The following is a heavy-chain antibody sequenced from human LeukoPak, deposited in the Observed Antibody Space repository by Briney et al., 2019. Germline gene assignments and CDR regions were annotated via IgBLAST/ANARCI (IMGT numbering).Heavy chain of an antibody. Sequence: SETLSLTCAVYGGSFSGYYWSWIRQPPGKGLEWIGEINHSGSTNYNPSLKSRVTISVDTSKNQLSLKLSSVTAADTAVYYCARAYNSARYFDCWGQGTLVTVSS. D-gene: IGHD6-25*01. J-gene: IGHJ4*02. CDR2: INHSGST. CDR3: ARAYNSARYFDC. CDR1: GGSFSGYY. V-gene: IGHV4-34*01.